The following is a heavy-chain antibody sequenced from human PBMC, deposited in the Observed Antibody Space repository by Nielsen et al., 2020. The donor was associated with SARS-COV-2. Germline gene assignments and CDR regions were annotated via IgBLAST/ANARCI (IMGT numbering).Heavy chain of an antibody. J-gene: IGHJ4*02. CDR1: GVTFGDFW. Sequence: GGSLRLSCAASGVTFGDFWMSWVRQAPGKGLEWVAFVSQDGRIKYYADSVKGRFTISKDFSKNTLYLQMNSLRGEDTAVYYCARERNIVAGDSLDYWGQGTLLAVSS. D-gene: IGHD6-13*01. V-gene: IGHV3-30*03. CDR3: ARERNIVAGDSLDY. CDR2: VSQDGRIK.